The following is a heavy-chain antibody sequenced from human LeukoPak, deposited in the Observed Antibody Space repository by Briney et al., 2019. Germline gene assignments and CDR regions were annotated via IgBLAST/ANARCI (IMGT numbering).Heavy chain of an antibody. Sequence: ASVKVSCKASGYTFTSYAMNWVRQAPGQGLEWMGWINSNNGDTDYAQKFQGRVTLTRDTSISTVYMEMTRLRSDDTAVYYCARSHLTLMVYDSWGQGTLVTVSS. D-gene: IGHD2-8*01. J-gene: IGHJ4*02. CDR2: INSNNGDT. CDR1: GYTFTSYA. CDR3: ARSHLTLMVYDS. V-gene: IGHV1-2*02.